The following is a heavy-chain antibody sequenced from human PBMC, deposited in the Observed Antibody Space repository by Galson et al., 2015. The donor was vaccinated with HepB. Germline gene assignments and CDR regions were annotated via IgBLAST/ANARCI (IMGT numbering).Heavy chain of an antibody. CDR1: GYTFTGYY. J-gene: IGHJ6*02. CDR2: INPNSGGI. D-gene: IGHD2-2*01. Sequence: SVKVSCKASGYTFTGYYMHWVRQAPGQGLEWMGWINPNSGGINYAQKFQGWVTMTRDTSISTAYMELSRLRSDDTAVYYCARSPYQLQMGYYYGMDVWGQGTTVTVSS. CDR3: ARSPYQLQMGYYYGMDV. V-gene: IGHV1-2*04.